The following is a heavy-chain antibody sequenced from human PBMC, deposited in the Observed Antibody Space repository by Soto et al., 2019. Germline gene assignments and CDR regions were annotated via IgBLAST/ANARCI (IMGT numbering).Heavy chain of an antibody. Sequence: QVQLEQWGAGLLKPSETLSLTCAIYGGSFSGFYWSWIRQPPGKGLECIGEINDSGTTNYNPSLKSRVTISADTSKTHFSLRLTSVTAADTAVYYCARETSQNVYSHYGMDVWGQGTTVTVSS. V-gene: IGHV4-34*02. CDR1: GGSFSGFY. CDR3: ARETSQNVYSHYGMDV. J-gene: IGHJ6*02. CDR2: INDSGTT.